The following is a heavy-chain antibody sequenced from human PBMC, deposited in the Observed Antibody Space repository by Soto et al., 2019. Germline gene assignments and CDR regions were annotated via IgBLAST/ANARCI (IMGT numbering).Heavy chain of an antibody. V-gene: IGHV3-9*01. D-gene: IGHD3-22*01. CDR1: GFTFDDYA. CDR2: ITWNSDEI. J-gene: IGHJ6*02. CDR3: AASRGFDSSGYSGYYYGMDV. Sequence: EVQLVESGGGLVQPGRSLRLSCAASGFTFDDYAMHWVRQRPGRGLEWVSGITWNSDEIGYPDSVKCRFSISRDNAKKYLYLPMNSLRPDDTALYYCAASRGFDSSGYSGYYYGMDVWGQGTTVTVSS.